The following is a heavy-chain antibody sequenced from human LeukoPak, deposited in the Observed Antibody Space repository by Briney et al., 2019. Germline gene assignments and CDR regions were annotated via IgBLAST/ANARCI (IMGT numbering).Heavy chain of an antibody. D-gene: IGHD1-1*01. Sequence: PGGSLRLSCAASGFTFRTYAMSWVRQAPGKGLEWVSTISGNGGSTYYADSVRGRFTISRDNSKSTLYLQMNSLRAEDTAVYYCARDPGYAVYYFDYWGQGTLVTVSS. CDR3: ARDPGYAVYYFDY. CDR2: ISGNGGST. J-gene: IGHJ4*02. CDR1: GFTFRTYA. V-gene: IGHV3-23*01.